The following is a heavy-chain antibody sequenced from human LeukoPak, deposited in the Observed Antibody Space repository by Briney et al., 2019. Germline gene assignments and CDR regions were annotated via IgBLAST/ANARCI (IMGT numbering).Heavy chain of an antibody. CDR2: IYYSGNT. J-gene: IGHJ5*02. V-gene: IGHV4-39*07. CDR1: GGSISSTSYY. D-gene: IGHD2-2*03. Sequence: SETLSLTCTVSGGSISSTSYYWGWIRQPPGKGLDWIGSIYYSGNTYYNPSLNSRVTISVDTSKNQFSLKLSSVTAADTAVYYCARLLRVGYCSATSCNWFDPWGQGTLVTVSS. CDR3: ARLLRVGYCSATSCNWFDP.